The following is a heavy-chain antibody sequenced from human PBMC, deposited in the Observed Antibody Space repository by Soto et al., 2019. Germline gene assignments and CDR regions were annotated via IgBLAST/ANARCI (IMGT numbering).Heavy chain of an antibody. Sequence: GGSLRLSCAASRFTFNSYWIHWVRQAPGKGLVWVSRTYIDESFTTYADSVRGRFTVSRDSATNTLFLQMNSLRVEDTAVYYCARDRYCRSSRCNNYYMDVWGKGTTVTVSS. CDR1: RFTFNSYW. CDR2: TYIDESFT. D-gene: IGHD6-13*01. CDR3: ARDRYCRSSRCNNYYMDV. V-gene: IGHV3-74*03. J-gene: IGHJ6*03.